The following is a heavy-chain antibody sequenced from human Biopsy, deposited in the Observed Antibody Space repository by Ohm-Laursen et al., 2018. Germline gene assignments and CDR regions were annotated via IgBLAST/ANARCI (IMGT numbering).Heavy chain of an antibody. CDR3: ASSSYCGRTTCYQNYGMDV. D-gene: IGHD2-2*01. V-gene: IGHV1-69*06. Sequence: GSSVKVSCKASGGTFSNYAISWVRQAPGQGLEWLGGIIPVSDTANYAQKFQGRVTITADKPTGTAYMELSSLRSEDTALYYCASSSYCGRTTCYQNYGMDVWGQGTTVTVSS. CDR2: IIPVSDTA. J-gene: IGHJ6*01. CDR1: GGTFSNYA.